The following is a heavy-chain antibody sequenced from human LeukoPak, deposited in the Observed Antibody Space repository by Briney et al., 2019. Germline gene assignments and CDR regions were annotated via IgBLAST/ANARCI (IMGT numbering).Heavy chain of an antibody. CDR2: ISYDGSNK. CDR3: ARGGHYYDSSGYYDAFDI. Sequence: GGSLRLSCAASGFTFSSYAMHWVRLAPGKGLEWVAVISYDGSNKYYADSVKGRFTISRDNSKNTLYLQMNSLRAEDTAVYYCARGGHYYDSSGYYDAFDIWGQGTMVTVSS. D-gene: IGHD3-22*01. V-gene: IGHV3-30-3*01. CDR1: GFTFSSYA. J-gene: IGHJ3*02.